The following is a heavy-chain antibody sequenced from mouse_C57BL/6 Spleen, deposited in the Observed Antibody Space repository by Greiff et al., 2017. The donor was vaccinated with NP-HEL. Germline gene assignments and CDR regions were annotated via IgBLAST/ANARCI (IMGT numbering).Heavy chain of an antibody. CDR3: ARSYGSSPFDY. CDR1: GYAFSSSW. Sequence: QVQLQQSGPELVKPGASVKISCKASGYAFSSSWMNWVKQRPGQGLEWIGRIYPGDGDTNYNGKFKGKATLTADKSSSTAYMQLSSLTSEDSAVYFCARSYGSSPFDYWGQGTTLTVSS. CDR2: IYPGDGDT. D-gene: IGHD1-1*01. V-gene: IGHV1-82*01. J-gene: IGHJ2*01.